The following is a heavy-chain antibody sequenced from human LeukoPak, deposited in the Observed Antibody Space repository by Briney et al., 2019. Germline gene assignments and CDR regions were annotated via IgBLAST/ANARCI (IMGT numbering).Heavy chain of an antibody. CDR1: GGSISSYY. V-gene: IGHV4-59*08. CDR2: IYYSGST. Sequence: SETLSLTCTVSGGSISSYYWSWIRQPPGKGLEWIGYIYYSGSTYYNPSLKSRVTISVDTSKNQFSLKLSSVTAADTAVYYCARGIAAAGYAFDIWGQGTMVTVSS. J-gene: IGHJ3*02. D-gene: IGHD6-13*01. CDR3: ARGIAAAGYAFDI.